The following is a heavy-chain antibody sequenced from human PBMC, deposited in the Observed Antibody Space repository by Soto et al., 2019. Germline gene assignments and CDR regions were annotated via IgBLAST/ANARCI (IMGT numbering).Heavy chain of an antibody. D-gene: IGHD6-6*01. CDR3: ARSIALGYYYYMDV. CDR1: GGTFSSYT. V-gene: IGHV1-69*02. Sequence: GASVKVSCKASGGTFSSYTISWVRQAPGQGLEWMGRIIPILGIANYAQKFQGRVTITADKSTSTAYMELSSLRSEDAAVYYCARSIALGYYYYMDVWGKGTTVTVSS. J-gene: IGHJ6*03. CDR2: IIPILGIA.